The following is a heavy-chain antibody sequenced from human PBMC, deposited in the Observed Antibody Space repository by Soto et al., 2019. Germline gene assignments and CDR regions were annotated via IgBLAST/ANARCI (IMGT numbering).Heavy chain of an antibody. V-gene: IGHV1-18*04. CDR3: ARGVAILPDYYYHGLDV. CDR2: ISPYNGKT. J-gene: IGHJ6*02. CDR1: GFTFTNYH. Sequence: QGQLVQSGGAMKRPGASVRVSCKASGFTFTNYHITWLRQVPGQGLEWMGWISPYNGKTDYAQSLQGRVTMITDTSRNSVYMEVRSLRSDDTAVYYCARGVAILPDYYYHGLDVWGQGTTVTVSS. D-gene: IGHD5-12*01.